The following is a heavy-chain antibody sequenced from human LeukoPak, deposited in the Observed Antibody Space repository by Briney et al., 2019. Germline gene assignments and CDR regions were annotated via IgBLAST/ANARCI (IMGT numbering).Heavy chain of an antibody. V-gene: IGHV5-51*01. D-gene: IGHD4-17*01. CDR1: GYSFSTNW. J-gene: IGHJ4*02. CDR3: ARLAVDYGGAVDY. Sequence: GASLKISCKVFGYSFSTNWIAWVRQMLGKGLKWMGIIYPADSDTRYSPSLQGKVTISADKSITTAYLQWSSLKAPDTAMYYCARLAVDYGGAVDYWGQGTLVTVSS. CDR2: IYPADSDT.